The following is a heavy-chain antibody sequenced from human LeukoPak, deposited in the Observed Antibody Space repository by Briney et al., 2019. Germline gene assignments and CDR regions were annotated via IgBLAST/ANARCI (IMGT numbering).Heavy chain of an antibody. D-gene: IGHD3-9*01. J-gene: IGHJ6*03. CDR3: ARVGGDYDILTGYSLYYYYYYMDV. V-gene: IGHV1-8*01. CDR2: VNPNSGNT. Sequence: ASVKVSCKASGYTFTSYDINWVRQATGQGLEWMGWVNPNSGNTGYAQKFQGRVTMTRNTSISTAYMELSSLRSEDTAVYYCARVGGDYDILTGYSLYYYYYYMDVWGKGTTVTISS. CDR1: GYTFTSYD.